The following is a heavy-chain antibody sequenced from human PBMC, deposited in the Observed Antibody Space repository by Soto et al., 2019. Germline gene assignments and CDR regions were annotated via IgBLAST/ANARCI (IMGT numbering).Heavy chain of an antibody. CDR2: IYSGGST. CDR1: GFTVSSNS. CDR3: ARGGYSYGPYGIDV. J-gene: IGHJ6*02. V-gene: IGHV3-53*01. D-gene: IGHD5-18*01. Sequence: EVQLVESGGGLIQPGGSLRLSCAASGFTVSSNSMSWVRQAPGKGLEWVSVIYSGGSTYYADSVKGRFTISRDNSKNTLYLQMNSQRAEDTAVYYCARGGYSYGPYGIDVWGQGTTVTVSS.